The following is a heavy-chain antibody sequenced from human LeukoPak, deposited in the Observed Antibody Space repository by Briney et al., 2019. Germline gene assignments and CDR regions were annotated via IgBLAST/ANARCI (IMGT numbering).Heavy chain of an antibody. D-gene: IGHD6-13*01. CDR3: ARGEAAAGTSDF. J-gene: IGHJ4*02. CDR1: GFTVSSNY. V-gene: IGHV3-53*01. CDR2: IYSGGST. Sequence: TGGSLRLSCAASGFTVSSNYLTWLRQAPGKGLKWVSLIYSGGSTYYADSVKGRFTISRDNSKNTLYLQMNSLRVEDTAVYYCARGEAAAGTSDFWGQGTLVTVSS.